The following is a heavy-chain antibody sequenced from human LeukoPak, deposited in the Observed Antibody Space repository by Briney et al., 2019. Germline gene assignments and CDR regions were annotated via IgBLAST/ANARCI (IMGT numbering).Heavy chain of an antibody. D-gene: IGHD2-8*02. V-gene: IGHV3-23*01. CDR3: KQDVLPVLAGQ. Sequence: GGSLRLSCAASGFTFSTHDISWVRQAPGKGLEWVSSSIGTVGDTYYADSVKGRFTISRDNTKNTLYLQMNSLRPEDTALYYGKQDVLPVLAGQWGQGTLVTVSS. CDR1: GFTFSTHD. J-gene: IGHJ4*02. CDR2: SIGTVGDT.